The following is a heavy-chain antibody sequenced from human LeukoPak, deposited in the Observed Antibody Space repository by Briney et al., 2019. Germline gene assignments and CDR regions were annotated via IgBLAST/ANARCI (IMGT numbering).Heavy chain of an antibody. CDR2: IGPNGAST. Sequence: HPGGSLRLSCSTSGFTFSNHFMHWVRQAPGKGLEYVSSIGPNGASTLYADSVKGRFTISRDNSKNALYLQLTSLRLEDTALYYCVKDLTGTWSFDYWGQGTLVTVSS. D-gene: IGHD3-9*01. CDR1: GFTFSNHF. V-gene: IGHV3-64D*06. J-gene: IGHJ4*02. CDR3: VKDLTGTWSFDY.